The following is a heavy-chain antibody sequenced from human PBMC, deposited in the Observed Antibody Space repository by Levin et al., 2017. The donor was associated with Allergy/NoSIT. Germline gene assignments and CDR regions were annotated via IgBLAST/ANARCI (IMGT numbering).Heavy chain of an antibody. D-gene: IGHD4-17*01. J-gene: IGHJ4*02. Sequence: PGGSLRLSCAASGFTFSSYWMSWVRQAPGKGLEWVANIKQDGSEKCYVDSVKGRFTISRDNAKNSLYLQMNSLRAEDTAVYYCARDFKIGDYDYWGQGTLVTVSS. V-gene: IGHV3-7*01. CDR3: ARDFKIGDYDY. CDR2: IKQDGSEK. CDR1: GFTFSSYW.